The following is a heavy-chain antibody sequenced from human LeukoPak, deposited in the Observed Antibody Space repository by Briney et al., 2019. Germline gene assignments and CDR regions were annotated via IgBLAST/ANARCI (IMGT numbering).Heavy chain of an antibody. CDR2: IYSGGRT. D-gene: IGHD3-22*01. Sequence: GGSLRLSCAASGFTVSSNDMSWVRQAPGKGLEWVSVIYSGGRTFYADSVKGRFTISRDNSKNTLYLQMNSLRAEDTAVYYCAIYDSSGYNNYWGQGTLATVSS. CDR3: AIYDSSGYNNY. J-gene: IGHJ4*02. CDR1: GFTVSSND. V-gene: IGHV3-53*01.